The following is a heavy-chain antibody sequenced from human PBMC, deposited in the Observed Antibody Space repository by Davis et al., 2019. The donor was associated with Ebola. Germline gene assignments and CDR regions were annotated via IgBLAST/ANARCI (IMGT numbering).Heavy chain of an antibody. CDR3: ARRGTSSWYAGWFDP. J-gene: IGHJ5*02. Sequence: SETLSLTCTVSGDSIRSTNYYWGWIRQPPGKGLEWIGSISKGGSTNYNPSLKSRVTISVDTSKNQFSLKLSSVTAADTAMYYCARRGTSSWYAGWFDPWGQGTLVTVSS. CDR1: GDSIRSTNYY. V-gene: IGHV4-39*07. CDR2: ISKGGST. D-gene: IGHD6-13*01.